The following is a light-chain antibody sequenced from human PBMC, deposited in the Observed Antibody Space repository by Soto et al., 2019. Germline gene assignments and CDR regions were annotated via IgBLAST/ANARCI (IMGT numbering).Light chain of an antibody. CDR3: QHHSNRPPIT. J-gene: IGKJ5*01. CDR1: QSVSGK. CDR2: DAS. V-gene: IGKV3-11*01. Sequence: EVLVTQSPSTLSLSSCSRSTLSCRASQSVSGKLAWYQQQPGQAPRLLIYDASDRATDIPGRFSGSGSGTDFTLTISSLEPEDFAIYYCQHHSNRPPITFGQGTRLEIK.